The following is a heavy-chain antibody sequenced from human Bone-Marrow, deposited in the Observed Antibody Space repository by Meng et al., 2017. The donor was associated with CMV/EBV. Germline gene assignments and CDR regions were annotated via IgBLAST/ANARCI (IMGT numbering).Heavy chain of an antibody. CDR1: GFTFSSHG. V-gene: IGHV3-30*02. Sequence: GESLKISCAASGFTFSSHGMHWVRQAPGKGLEWVAFIRYDGSNKYYADSVKGRFTISRDNSKNTLYLQMNSLRAEDTAVYYCANAPVRYCSSTSCRDFDYWGQGTLVTVSS. CDR2: IRYDGSNK. J-gene: IGHJ4*02. D-gene: IGHD2-2*01. CDR3: ANAPVRYCSSTSCRDFDY.